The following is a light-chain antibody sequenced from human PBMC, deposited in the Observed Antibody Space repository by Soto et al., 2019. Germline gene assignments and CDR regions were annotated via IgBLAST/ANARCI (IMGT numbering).Light chain of an antibody. CDR3: QQRSNWLQT. V-gene: IGKV3-11*01. Sequence: EIVLTQSPATLSLSPGERATLSCRASQSVSSYLAWYQQKPGQAPRLLIYDASNRATGIPARFSGSGSGTDFTLTISSLEPEDFAVYYCQQRSNWLQTFGPGTKSGYQT. CDR1: QSVSSY. J-gene: IGKJ3*01. CDR2: DAS.